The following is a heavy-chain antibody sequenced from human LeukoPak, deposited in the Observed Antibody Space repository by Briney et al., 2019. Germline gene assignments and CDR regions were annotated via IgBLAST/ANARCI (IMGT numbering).Heavy chain of an antibody. D-gene: IGHD3-10*01. CDR3: ARAITMIRGVIHDAFDI. J-gene: IGHJ3*02. CDR2: ISPYNGNT. V-gene: IGHV1-18*01. Sequence: ASVKVSCTASGYTFTSYGISWVRQAPGQGLEWMGLISPYNGNTNYIQKVQGRVTMTTETSTSTAYMELRSLRSDDTAVYYCARAITMIRGVIHDAFDIWGQGTMVTVSS. CDR1: GYTFTSYG.